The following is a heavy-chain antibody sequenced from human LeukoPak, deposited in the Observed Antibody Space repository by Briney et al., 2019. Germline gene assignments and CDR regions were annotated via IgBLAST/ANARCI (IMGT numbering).Heavy chain of an antibody. CDR3: SSQPAVLDLDC. CDR1: GFGFSSYW. V-gene: IGHV3-7*01. J-gene: IGHJ4*02. Sequence: VQPGGSLRLSCAASGFGFSSYWMTWVRQAPGKGLEGVANIKPDGSGKNYVDSVKGRFTISRDNAKNSLYLQMRGLRVEDTAVYYCSSQPAVLDLDCWGQGTLVTVSS. CDR2: IKPDGSGK. D-gene: IGHD6-19*01.